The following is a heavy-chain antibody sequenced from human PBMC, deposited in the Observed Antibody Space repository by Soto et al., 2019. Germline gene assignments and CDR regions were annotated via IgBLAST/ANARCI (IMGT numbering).Heavy chain of an antibody. J-gene: IGHJ4*02. CDR3: ARHTPAISISDH. CDR2: IYYSGST. CDR1: GGSISSSSYY. Sequence: QLQLQESGPGLVKPSETLSLTCTVSGGSISSSSYYWGWIRQPPGKGLEWIGSIYYSGSTYYNPPLKSRVTISADTSKNQFSLKLSSVTAADTAVYYCARHTPAISISDHWGQGTLVTVSS. D-gene: IGHD2-15*01. V-gene: IGHV4-39*01.